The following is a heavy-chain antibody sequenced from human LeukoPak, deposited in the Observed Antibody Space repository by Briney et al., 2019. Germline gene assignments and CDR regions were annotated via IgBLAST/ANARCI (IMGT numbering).Heavy chain of an antibody. CDR3: AREVQLDY. D-gene: IGHD4-11*01. CDR1: GFTFSSYA. Sequence: PGGSLRLSCAASGFTFSSYAMHWVRRAPGKGLEWVAVISYDGSNKYYADSVKGRFTISRDNSKNTLYLQMNSLRAEDTAVYYCAREVQLDYWGQGTLVTVSS. J-gene: IGHJ4*02. CDR2: ISYDGSNK. V-gene: IGHV3-30*04.